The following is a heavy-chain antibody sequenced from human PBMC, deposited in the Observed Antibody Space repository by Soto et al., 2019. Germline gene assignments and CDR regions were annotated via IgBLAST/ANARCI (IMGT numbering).Heavy chain of an antibody. CDR2: ISGSGGST. CDR1: GFTFRRYA. Sequence: GGSLRLSCAASGFTFRRYAISWVRLALGKGLEWVSAISGSGGSTYYADTVKGRFTISRDNSKNTLYLQMNSLRAEDTAVYYCAKDRGYSYGSESYGMDVWAQGTTVTVSS. V-gene: IGHV3-23*01. J-gene: IGHJ6*02. CDR3: AKDRGYSYGSESYGMDV. D-gene: IGHD5-18*01.